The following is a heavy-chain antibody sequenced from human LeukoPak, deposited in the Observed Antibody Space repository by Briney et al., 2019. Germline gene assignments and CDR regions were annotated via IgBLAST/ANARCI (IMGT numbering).Heavy chain of an antibody. Sequence: ASVKVSCKASGYTFTSYAISWVRQAPGQGLEWMGWISADNGNTGYAQKFQGRVTITRNTSISTAYMELSSLRSEDTAVYYCVVVAATPLPGWFDPWGQGTLVTVSS. D-gene: IGHD2-15*01. V-gene: IGHV1-8*01. J-gene: IGHJ5*02. CDR2: ISADNGNT. CDR3: VVVAATPLPGWFDP. CDR1: GYTFTSYA.